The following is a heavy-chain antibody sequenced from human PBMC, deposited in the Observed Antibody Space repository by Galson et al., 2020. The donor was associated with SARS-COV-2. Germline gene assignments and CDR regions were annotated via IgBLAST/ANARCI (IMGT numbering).Heavy chain of an antibody. D-gene: IGHD1-7*01. CDR1: GYTLTNYG. CDR3: ARRGNYPYFDDY. V-gene: IGHV1-18*01. J-gene: IGHJ4*02. CDR2: ISSYNRNT. Sequence: APVQDSSKSSGYTLTNYGISWLRQPPRQGLEWMGLISSYNRNTNYAQKFQGRVTLTTDTSTSTAYMELKSLRADDTAVYDCARRGNYPYFDDYWGQGTLVTVSS.